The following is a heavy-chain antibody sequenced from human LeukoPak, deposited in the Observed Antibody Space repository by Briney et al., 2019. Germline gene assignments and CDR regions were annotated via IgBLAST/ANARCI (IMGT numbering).Heavy chain of an antibody. J-gene: IGHJ6*03. Sequence: PSETLSLTCTVSGGSISSGSYYWSWIRQPAGKGLGWIGRIYTSGSTNYNPSLKSRVTISVDTSKNQFSLKLSSVTAADTAVYYCARVAVGATNYYYYYMDVWGKGTTVTVSS. CDR3: ARVAVGATNYYYYYMDV. D-gene: IGHD1-26*01. CDR2: IYTSGST. V-gene: IGHV4-61*02. CDR1: GGSISSGSYY.